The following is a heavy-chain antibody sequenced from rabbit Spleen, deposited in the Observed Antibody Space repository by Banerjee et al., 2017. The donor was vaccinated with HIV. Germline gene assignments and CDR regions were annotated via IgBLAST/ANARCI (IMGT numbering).Heavy chain of an antibody. D-gene: IGHD1-1*01. CDR3: ARDLTSVVGWNFNL. V-gene: IGHV1S45*01. CDR2: INVYTGKP. J-gene: IGHJ4*01. Sequence: QEQLKETGGGLVQPGGSLTLSCKASGIDLMSIAMSWVRQAPGKGLQWIACINVYTGKPVYATWAKGRFTISRTSSTTVTLQMTSLTAADTATYFCARDLTSVVGWNFNLWGQGTLVTVS. CDR1: GIDLMSIAM.